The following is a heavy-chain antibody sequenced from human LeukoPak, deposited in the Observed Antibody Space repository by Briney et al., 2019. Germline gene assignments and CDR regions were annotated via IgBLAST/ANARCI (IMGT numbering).Heavy chain of an antibody. CDR2: MNPNSGNT. Sequence: GASVKVSCKASGYTFTSYDINWVRQATGQGLEWMGWMNPNSGNTGYAQKFQGRVTMTRDTSISTAYMELSSLRSEDTAVYYCAREWAGYGRSSLDYWGQGTLVTVSS. J-gene: IGHJ4*02. D-gene: IGHD6-13*01. CDR3: AREWAGYGRSSLDY. V-gene: IGHV1-8*02. CDR1: GYTFTSYD.